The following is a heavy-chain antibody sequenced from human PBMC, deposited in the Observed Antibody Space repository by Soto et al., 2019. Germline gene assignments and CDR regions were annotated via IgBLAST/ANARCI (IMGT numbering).Heavy chain of an antibody. D-gene: IGHD6-19*01. V-gene: IGHV3-33*01. CDR3: ARDPIGRQWLSIDY. CDR1: GFTFSSYG. J-gene: IGHJ4*02. CDR2: IWYDGSNK. Sequence: GGSLRLSCAASGFTFSSYGMHWVRQAPGKGLEWVAVIWYDGSNKYYADSVKGRFTISTDNSKNTLYQQMNSLRAEDTAAYYCARDPIGRQWLSIDYWGQGTLVTVSS.